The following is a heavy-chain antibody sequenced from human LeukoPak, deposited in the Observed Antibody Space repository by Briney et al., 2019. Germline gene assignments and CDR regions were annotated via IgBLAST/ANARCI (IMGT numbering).Heavy chain of an antibody. CDR3: AGAYCGGDCHSANYYYGMDV. J-gene: IGHJ6*02. CDR1: GYTFTSYD. Sequence: GASVKVSCKASGYTFTSYDINWVRQATGQGLEWMGWMNPNSGNTGYAQKFQGRVTMTRNTSISTAYMELSSLRSEDTAVYYCAGAYCGGDCHSANYYYGMDVWGQGTTVTVSS. D-gene: IGHD2-21*02. CDR2: MNPNSGNT. V-gene: IGHV1-8*01.